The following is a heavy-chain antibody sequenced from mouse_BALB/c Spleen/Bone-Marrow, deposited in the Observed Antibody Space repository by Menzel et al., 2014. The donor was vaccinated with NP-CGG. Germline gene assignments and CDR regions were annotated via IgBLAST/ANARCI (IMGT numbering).Heavy chain of an antibody. D-gene: IGHD4-1*01. CDR1: GYSFTSYY. V-gene: IGHV1-66*01. CDR3: ARDWDEYDVDY. Sequence: QVQLQQSGPELVKPGDSVKMSCKAPGYSFTSYYIHWVKQRPGQGLEWIGWIFPGSDNTKYNEKFKGKATLTADTSSSTAYMHLSSLTSEDSAVYFCARDWDEYDVDYWGQGTTLTVSS. CDR2: IFPGSDNT. J-gene: IGHJ2*01.